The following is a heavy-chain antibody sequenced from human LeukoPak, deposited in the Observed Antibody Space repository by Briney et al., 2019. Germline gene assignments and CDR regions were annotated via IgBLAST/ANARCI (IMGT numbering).Heavy chain of an antibody. V-gene: IGHV3-30*03. CDR3: ARDLNHYFDY. D-gene: IGHD1-14*01. CDR1: GFTFRAYG. Sequence: PGRSLRLSCAASGFTFRAYGMHWVRQAAGKGLEWVAVISNDGSIKHYADSVKGRFTISRDNSKNTLFLQMDSLRAEDTAVYYCARDLNHYFDYWGQGILVTVSS. CDR2: ISNDGSIK. J-gene: IGHJ4*02.